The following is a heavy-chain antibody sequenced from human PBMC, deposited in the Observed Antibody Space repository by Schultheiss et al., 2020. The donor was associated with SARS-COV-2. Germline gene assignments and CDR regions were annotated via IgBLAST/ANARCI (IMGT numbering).Heavy chain of an antibody. J-gene: IGHJ4*02. CDR1: GFTFSSYW. V-gene: IGHV3-64D*06. Sequence: GESLKISCAASGFTFSSYWMSWVRQAPGKGLEYVSAISSNGGSTYYADSVKGRFTISRDNSKNTLYLQMSSLRAEDTAVYYCVKDRPLAVADNFDYWGQGTLVTVLL. CDR3: VKDRPLAVADNFDY. CDR2: ISSNGGST. D-gene: IGHD6-19*01.